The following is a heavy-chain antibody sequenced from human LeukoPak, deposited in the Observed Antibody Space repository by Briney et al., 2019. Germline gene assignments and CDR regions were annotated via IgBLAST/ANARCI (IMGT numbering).Heavy chain of an antibody. D-gene: IGHD6-13*01. J-gene: IGHJ3*02. CDR1: GFTFSSYA. CDR3: VKDRGYSSSWYSSSDAFDI. CDR2: ISGSGGST. V-gene: IGHV3-23*01. Sequence: GGSLRLSCAASGFTFSSYAMSWVRQAPGKGLEWVSAISGSGGSTYYADSVKGRFTISRDNSKNTLYLQMNSLRAEDTAVYYCVKDRGYSSSWYSSSDAFDIWGQGTMVTVSS.